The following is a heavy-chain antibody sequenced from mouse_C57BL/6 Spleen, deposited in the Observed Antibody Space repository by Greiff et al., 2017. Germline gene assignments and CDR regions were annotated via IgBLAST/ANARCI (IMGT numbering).Heavy chain of an antibody. CDR1: GYSITSGYY. CDR3: ASADHYYAMDY. CDR2: ISYDGSN. J-gene: IGHJ4*01. V-gene: IGHV3-6*01. Sequence: EVKLQEPGPGLVKPSQSLSLTCSVTGYSITSGYYWNWIRQFPGNKLEWMGYISYDGSNNYNPSLKNRISITRDTSKNQFFLKLNSVTTEDTATYYCASADHYYAMDYWGQGTSVTVSS.